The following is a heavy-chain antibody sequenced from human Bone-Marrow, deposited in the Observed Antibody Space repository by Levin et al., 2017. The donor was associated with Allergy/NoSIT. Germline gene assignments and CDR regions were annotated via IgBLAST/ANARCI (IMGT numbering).Heavy chain of an antibody. D-gene: IGHD6-19*01. CDR1: GFTFSSYS. CDR3: GTDVGIAVADRNY. Sequence: PGGSLRLSCAASGFTFSSYSMNWVRQAPGKGLEWVANIEKDGNEKHYVDSVEGRFTISRDNAKNVLYLEMSSLRVEDTALYYCGTDVGIAVADRNYWGQGVLVTVSS. CDR2: IEKDGNEK. J-gene: IGHJ4*02. V-gene: IGHV3-7*01.